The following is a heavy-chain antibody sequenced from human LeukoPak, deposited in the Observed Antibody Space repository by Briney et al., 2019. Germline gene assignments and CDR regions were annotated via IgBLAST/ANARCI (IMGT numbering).Heavy chain of an antibody. CDR1: GFTFSNYW. CDR2: INSDGSST. J-gene: IGHJ4*02. V-gene: IGHV3-74*01. D-gene: IGHD1-14*01. CDR3: AITYASGYFDC. Sequence: GGSLRLPCAASGFTFSNYWMHWVRQAPGKGLVWVSRINSDGSSTAYADSVKGRFTMSRDNAKNTLYLQMNSLRAEDTAVYYCAITYASGYFDCWGQGTLVTVSS.